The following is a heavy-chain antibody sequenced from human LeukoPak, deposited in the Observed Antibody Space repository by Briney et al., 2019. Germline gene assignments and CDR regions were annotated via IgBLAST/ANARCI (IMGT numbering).Heavy chain of an antibody. J-gene: IGHJ4*02. CDR1: GGSISSYY. CDR3: ASTLYSGSYYLTQLDY. D-gene: IGHD1-26*01. CDR2: IYYSGST. V-gene: IGHV4-59*01. Sequence: SETLSPTCTVSGGSISSYYWSWIRQPPGKGLEWIGYIYYSGSTNYNPSLKSRVTISVDTSKNQFSLKLSSVTAADTAVYYCASTLYSGSYYLTQLDYWGQGTLVTVSS.